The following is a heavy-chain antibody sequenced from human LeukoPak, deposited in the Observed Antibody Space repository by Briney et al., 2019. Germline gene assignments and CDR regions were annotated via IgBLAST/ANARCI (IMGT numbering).Heavy chain of an antibody. J-gene: IGHJ3*02. CDR3: ARHIGPGSSGYYLDAFDI. Sequence: SETLSLTCTVSGGSISSSSYYWGWIRQPPGKGLEWIGSIYYSGSTYYNPSLKSRVTISVDTSKNQFSLKLSSVTAADTAVYYCARHIGPGSSGYYLDAFDIWGQGTMVTVSS. D-gene: IGHD3-22*01. CDR1: GGSISSSSYY. V-gene: IGHV4-39*01. CDR2: IYYSGST.